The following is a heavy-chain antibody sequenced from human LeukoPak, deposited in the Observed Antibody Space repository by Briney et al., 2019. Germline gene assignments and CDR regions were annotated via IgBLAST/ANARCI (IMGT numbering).Heavy chain of an antibody. CDR1: GFTFSSYT. CDR2: INNRGSST. D-gene: IGHD4-17*01. CDR3: AKERQTGDYFTSDY. V-gene: IGHV3-23*01. Sequence: GGSLRLSCAASGFTFSSYTMSWVRQAPGEGLEWLSAINNRGSSTYYAGSVKDRFTVSRDNSENTLYLQMNSLTVDDTAVYFCAKERQTGDYFTSDYWGQGTLVTVSS. J-gene: IGHJ4*02.